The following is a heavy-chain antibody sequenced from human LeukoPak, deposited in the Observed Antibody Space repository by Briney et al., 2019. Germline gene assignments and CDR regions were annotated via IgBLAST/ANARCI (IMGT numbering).Heavy chain of an antibody. CDR3: ARVSWYGSGSYQDY. CDR2: IYHSGST. Sequence: SETLSLTCAVSGGSISSSNWWSWVRPPPGKGLGWIGEIYHSGSTNYNPSLKSRVTISVDKSKNQFSLKLSSVTAADTAVYYCARVSWYGSGSYQDYWGQGTLVTVSS. CDR1: GGSISSSNW. J-gene: IGHJ4*02. V-gene: IGHV4-4*02. D-gene: IGHD3-10*01.